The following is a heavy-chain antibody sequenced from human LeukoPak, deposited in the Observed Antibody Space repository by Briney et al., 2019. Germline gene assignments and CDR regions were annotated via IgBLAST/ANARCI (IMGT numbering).Heavy chain of an antibody. CDR3: ARGPFQRVDY. CDR2: IGGSDVST. Sequence: PGGSLRLSCAASEFTVSSNYMSWVRQAPAKGLEWVSAIGGSDVSTYYADSVKGRFTISRDNSRDTLDLQMNSLRAGDTAVYYCARGPFQRVDYWGQGTLVTVSS. D-gene: IGHD6-25*01. J-gene: IGHJ4*02. CDR1: EFTVSSNY. V-gene: IGHV3-53*01.